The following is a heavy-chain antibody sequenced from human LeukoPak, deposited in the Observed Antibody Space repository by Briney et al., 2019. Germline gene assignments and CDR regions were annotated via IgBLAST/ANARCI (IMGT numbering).Heavy chain of an antibody. CDR1: GFTFSSYA. D-gene: IGHD3-16*01. CDR3: AKEKIGDRVPYFDY. Sequence: GASLRLSCAASGFTFSSYAKSWVRQAPGKGLEWVSAISGSGGSTYYADSVKGRFTISRDNYKNTLYLQMNSLRAEDTAVYYCAKEKIGDRVPYFDYWGQGTLVTVSS. V-gene: IGHV3-23*01. CDR2: ISGSGGST. J-gene: IGHJ4*02.